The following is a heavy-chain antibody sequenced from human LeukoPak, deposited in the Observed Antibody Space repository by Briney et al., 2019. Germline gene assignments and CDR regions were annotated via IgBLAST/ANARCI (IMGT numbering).Heavy chain of an antibody. CDR1: GFSVSSNY. J-gene: IGHJ4*02. D-gene: IGHD3-22*01. Sequence: GGSLRLSCAASGFSVSSNYMSWVRQAPGKGLECVSVIYSGGNTYYADSVKGRFTISRDKSKNTMYLQMNSLRAEDTAVYYCARKTDSGGQGDYWGPGTLVTVSS. CDR3: ARKTDSGGQGDY. CDR2: IYSGGNT. V-gene: IGHV3-66*01.